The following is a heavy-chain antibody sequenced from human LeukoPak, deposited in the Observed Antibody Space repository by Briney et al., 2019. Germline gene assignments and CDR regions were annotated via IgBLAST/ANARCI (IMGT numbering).Heavy chain of an antibody. J-gene: IGHJ4*02. CDR3: ARAPAPRHCTSTSCPRGPFDY. CDR2: ISAGGSTI. V-gene: IGHV3-48*01. CDR1: GFTFSTYS. Sequence: GGSPRLSCAASGFTFSTYSMNWVRQAPGKGLEWVSYISAGGSTIYYADSVQGRFTISRDNAKSSLSLQMSSLTAEDTALYYCARAPAPRHCTSTSCPRGPFDYWGQGTLVTASS. D-gene: IGHD2-2*01.